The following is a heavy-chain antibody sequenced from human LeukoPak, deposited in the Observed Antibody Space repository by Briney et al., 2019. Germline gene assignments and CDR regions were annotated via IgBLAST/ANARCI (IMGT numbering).Heavy chain of an antibody. CDR3: ARHLLGYCSGGNCYYFDF. Sequence: SETLSLTCTVSGGSISSTTYYWGWIRQPPGKGLEWIGSSYYSGSTYYNPSLKSRVTISVDTSKNQFSPKLSSVTAADTAVYYCARHLLGYCSGGNCYYFDFWGQGTLVTVSS. D-gene: IGHD2-15*01. J-gene: IGHJ4*02. CDR1: GGSISSTTYY. V-gene: IGHV4-39*01. CDR2: SYYSGST.